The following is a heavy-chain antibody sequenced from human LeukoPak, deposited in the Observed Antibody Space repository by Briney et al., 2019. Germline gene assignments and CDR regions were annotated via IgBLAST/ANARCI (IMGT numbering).Heavy chain of an antibody. J-gene: IGHJ4*02. V-gene: IGHV3-30*18. CDR2: ISYDGSNK. Sequence: PGTSLRLSCAASGFTFSNYGMHWVRQAPGKGLEWVALISYDGSNKYYADSVKGRFTISRDNSKNTLYLQMNSLRADDTAVYYCAKDGRWYYDILTGYQQFDYWGQGTLVTVSS. CDR1: GFTFSNYG. D-gene: IGHD3-9*01. CDR3: AKDGRWYYDILTGYQQFDY.